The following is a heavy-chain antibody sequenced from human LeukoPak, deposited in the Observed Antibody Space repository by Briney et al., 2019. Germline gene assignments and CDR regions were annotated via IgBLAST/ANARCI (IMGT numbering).Heavy chain of an antibody. D-gene: IGHD3-3*01. V-gene: IGHV4-39*01. CDR1: GGSISSSSYY. J-gene: IGHJ4*02. CDR2: IYYSGST. CDR3: ARQGIFGVVTADY. Sequence: PSETLSLTCTVSGGSISSSSYYWGWIRQPPGKGLEWIGSIYYSGSTYYNPSLKSRVTISVDTSKNQFSLKLSSVTAADTAVYYCARQGIFGVVTADYWGQGTLVTVSS.